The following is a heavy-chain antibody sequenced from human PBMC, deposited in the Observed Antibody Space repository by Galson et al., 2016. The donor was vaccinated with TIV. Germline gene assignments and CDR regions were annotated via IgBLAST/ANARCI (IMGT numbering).Heavy chain of an antibody. J-gene: IGHJ4*02. D-gene: IGHD2-15*01. CDR3: AREPRSGNYFDY. Sequence: QSGAEVKKPGESLKISCKGSGYSFASYWIGWVRQMPGKGLECMGVIYPGDSDTRYSPTFQGQVTISADKSLSTAYLQWSSLKATDTAMYYWAREPRSGNYFDYWGQGALVTVSS. CDR2: IYPGDSDT. V-gene: IGHV5-51*03. CDR1: GYSFASYW.